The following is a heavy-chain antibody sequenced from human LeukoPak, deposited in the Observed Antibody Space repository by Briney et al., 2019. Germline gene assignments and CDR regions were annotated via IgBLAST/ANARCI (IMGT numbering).Heavy chain of an antibody. CDR1: RFTSSSYS. V-gene: IGHV3-21*01. CDR3: ARDMVRGVMPH. J-gene: IGHJ4*02. Sequence: GGSLRLSCAASRFTSSSYSMNWVRPAPGKGLEWVSSISSSSSYIYYADSVNGRFTISRDNAKNSLYLQMNSLGAEDTAVYYCARDMVRGVMPHWGQGTLVTVSS. CDR2: ISSSSSYI. D-gene: IGHD3-10*01.